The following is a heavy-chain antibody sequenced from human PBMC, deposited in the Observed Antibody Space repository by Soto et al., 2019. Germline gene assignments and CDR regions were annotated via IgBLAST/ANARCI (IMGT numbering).Heavy chain of an antibody. CDR1: GGSITSYH. V-gene: IGHV4-4*07. CDR3: AREGVAAEGTWWFDP. CDR2: IYSNGST. D-gene: IGHD6-13*01. J-gene: IGHJ5*02. Sequence: QVQLQESGPGLVTPSETLSLTCSVSGGSITSYHWNWIRQAAGEGLEWFGRIYSNGSTNYNPSLKSRVTLSVDTSKNQFSLKVRSLTAADTALYYCAREGVAAEGTWWFDPWGQGTLVSVSS.